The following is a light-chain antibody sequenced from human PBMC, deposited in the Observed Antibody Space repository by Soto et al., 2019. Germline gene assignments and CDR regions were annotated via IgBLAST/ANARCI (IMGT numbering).Light chain of an antibody. CDR1: SSDVGGYNY. J-gene: IGLJ1*01. CDR3: SSYTSSSTYV. Sequence: QSVLTQPASVSGSPGQSITISCTGTSSDVGGYNYVSWYQQHPGKAPKLMIYDVSNRPSGVSNRLSGSKPGNTASLTISGLQAEDEAEYYCSSYTSSSTYVFGTGTKVTVL. V-gene: IGLV2-14*01. CDR2: DVS.